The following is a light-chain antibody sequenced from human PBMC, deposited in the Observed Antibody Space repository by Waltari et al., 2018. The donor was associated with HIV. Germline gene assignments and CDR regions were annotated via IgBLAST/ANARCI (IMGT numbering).Light chain of an antibody. CDR1: SSDVGGYKS. J-gene: IGLJ1*01. Sequence: QSALTQPPSVSGSLGQSITISCTGSSSDVGGYKSVSWYQHHPAKAPKLMIYDVSNRPSGVSNRFSGSRSGNTASLTISGLQAEDEADYYCSSYTSSSSYLFGTGTKLTVL. CDR3: SSYTSSSSYL. V-gene: IGLV2-14*03. CDR2: DVS.